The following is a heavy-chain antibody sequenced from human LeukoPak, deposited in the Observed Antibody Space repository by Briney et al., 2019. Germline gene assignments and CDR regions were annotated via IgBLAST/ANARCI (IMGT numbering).Heavy chain of an antibody. Sequence: ASVKVSCKTSGYSFTGYFMHWVRQAPGQGLEWMGWINLNSGGTKYAQKFQGRVTMTRDTSISTAYMELTRLRSDDTAVYYCARGHDYGDYVDDYWGQGTLVTVSS. CDR1: GYSFTGYF. D-gene: IGHD4-17*01. V-gene: IGHV1-2*02. CDR3: ARGHDYGDYVDDY. CDR2: INLNSGGT. J-gene: IGHJ4*02.